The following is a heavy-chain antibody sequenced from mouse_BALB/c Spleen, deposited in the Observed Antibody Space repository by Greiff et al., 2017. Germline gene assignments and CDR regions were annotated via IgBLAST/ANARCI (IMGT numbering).Heavy chain of an antibody. CDR2: IDPENGDT. J-gene: IGHJ2*01. D-gene: IGHD2-14*01. CDR1: GFNIKDYY. Sequence: VQLQQSGAELVRSGASVKLSCTASGFNIKDYYMHWVKQRPEQGLEWIGWIDPENGDTEYAPKFQGKATMTADTSSNTAYLQLSSLTSEDTAVYYCNGEVRREGTSPFDYWGQGTTLTVSS. V-gene: IGHV14-4*02. CDR3: NGEVRREGTSPFDY.